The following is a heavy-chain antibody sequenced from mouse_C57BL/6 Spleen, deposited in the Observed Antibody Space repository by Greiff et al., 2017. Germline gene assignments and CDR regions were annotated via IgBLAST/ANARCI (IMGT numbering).Heavy chain of an antibody. Sequence: VQLQQPGAELVKPGASVKVSCKASGYTFTSYWMHWVKQRPGQGLEWIGRIHPSDSVTNYNQKFKGKATLTVDKSSSTAYLQLSSLTSEDSAVYYCAIETTLVPYWYFDVWGTGTTGTVSS. CDR3: AIETTLVPYWYFDV. D-gene: IGHD1-1*01. J-gene: IGHJ1*03. CDR2: IHPSDSVT. V-gene: IGHV1-74*01. CDR1: GYTFTSYW.